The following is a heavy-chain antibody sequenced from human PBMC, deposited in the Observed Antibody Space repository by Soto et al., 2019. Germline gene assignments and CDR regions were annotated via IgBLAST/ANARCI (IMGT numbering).Heavy chain of an antibody. Sequence: EVQILPSGGGWEQPGGSLRLSCAASGFTFSNYAMSWIRQAPGKGLEWVSTIRETGNTYYADSVRDRFATSRDNSENTLYLQMSSLRAEDTAVYYCAKQQMGVIRALDYWGQGTLVTVSS. CDR1: GFTFSNYA. CDR3: AKQQMGVIRALDY. D-gene: IGHD1-26*01. V-gene: IGHV3-23*01. CDR2: IRETGNT. J-gene: IGHJ4*02.